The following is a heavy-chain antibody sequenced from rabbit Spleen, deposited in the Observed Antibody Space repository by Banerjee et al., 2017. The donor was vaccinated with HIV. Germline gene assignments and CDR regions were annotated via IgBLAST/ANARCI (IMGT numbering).Heavy chain of an antibody. Sequence: QEQLKESGGDLVKPGASLTLTCTASGFSFSANDYMCWVRQAPGKGLEWISCIAGSSSDFTYSATWAKGRFTCSKTSSTTVTLQMTSLTVADTATYFCARDAGTSFSTYGMDLWGQGTLVTVS. CDR2: IAGSSSDFT. V-gene: IGHV1S45*01. CDR1: GFSFSANDY. J-gene: IGHJ6*01. D-gene: IGHD8-1*01. CDR3: ARDAGTSFSTYGMDL.